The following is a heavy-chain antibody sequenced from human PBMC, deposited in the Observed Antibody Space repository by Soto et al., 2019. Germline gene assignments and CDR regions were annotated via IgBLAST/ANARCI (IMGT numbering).Heavy chain of an antibody. D-gene: IGHD3-16*01. Sequence: QTGGSLRLSCAASGFTFSSYAMSWVRQAPGKGLEWVSVISDSGGTTYYADSVKGRFTISRDNSNSTLYLQLNSVRAEDTAIYYCAQLRGYDGGAFDCWGPGTLVTVSS. CDR3: AQLRGYDGGAFDC. V-gene: IGHV3-23*01. CDR2: ISDSGGTT. CDR1: GFTFSSYA. J-gene: IGHJ4*02.